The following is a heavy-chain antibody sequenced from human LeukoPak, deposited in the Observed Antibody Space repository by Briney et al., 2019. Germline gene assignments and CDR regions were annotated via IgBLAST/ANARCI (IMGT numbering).Heavy chain of an antibody. Sequence: ASVKVSCKASGYTFAGYYMHWVRQAPGQGLEWLGWINPNSGGTNYAQKFQGRVTMTRDTSISTAYMELSRLRSDDTAVSYCARALLDIVVVPAGAFDIWGQGTMVTVSS. D-gene: IGHD2-2*01. J-gene: IGHJ3*02. CDR2: INPNSGGT. CDR3: ARALLDIVVVPAGAFDI. V-gene: IGHV1-2*02. CDR1: GYTFAGYY.